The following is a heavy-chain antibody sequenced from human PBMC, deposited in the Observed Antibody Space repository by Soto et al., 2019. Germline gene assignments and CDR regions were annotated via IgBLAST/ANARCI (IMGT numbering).Heavy chain of an antibody. CDR2: INPSGGST. D-gene: IGHD2-15*01. V-gene: IGHV1-46*01. CDR1: GYTFTSYY. Sequence: ASVKVSCKAPGYTFTSYYIHWVRQAPGQGLEWMGIINPSGGSTSYAQKFQGRVTMTRDTSTSTVYMELSSLRSEDTAVYYCARDGSNIAQCHWLDTWGQGTMVTVSS. CDR3: ARDGSNIAQCHWLDT. J-gene: IGHJ3*02.